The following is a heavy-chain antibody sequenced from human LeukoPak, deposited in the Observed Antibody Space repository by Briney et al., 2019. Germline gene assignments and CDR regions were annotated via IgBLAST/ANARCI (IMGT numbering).Heavy chain of an antibody. J-gene: IGHJ6*03. Sequence: ASVKVSCKASGYTFTSYGISWVRQAPGQGLEWMGWISAYNGNTNYAQKLQGRVTMTTDTSTSTAYMELRSLRSEDTAVYYCASVHSSGWSYYMDVWGKGTTVTVSS. V-gene: IGHV1-18*01. CDR2: ISAYNGNT. CDR3: ASVHSSGWSYYMDV. D-gene: IGHD6-19*01. CDR1: GYTFTSYG.